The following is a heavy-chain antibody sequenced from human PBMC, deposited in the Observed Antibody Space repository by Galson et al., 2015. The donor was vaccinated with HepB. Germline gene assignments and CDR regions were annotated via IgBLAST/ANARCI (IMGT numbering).Heavy chain of an antibody. Sequence: SLRLSCAASGFTFSRYGMHWVRQAPGKGLEWVSLIWYDGSNKYYADSVKGRFTISRDNLKNTLYLEMNSLRAEDTAVYYCARDPRVLYGDTGYFDHWGQGTAVTVSS. V-gene: IGHV3-33*01. J-gene: IGHJ4*02. CDR2: IWYDGSNK. CDR3: ARDPRVLYGDTGYFDH. CDR1: GFTFSRYG. D-gene: IGHD4-17*01.